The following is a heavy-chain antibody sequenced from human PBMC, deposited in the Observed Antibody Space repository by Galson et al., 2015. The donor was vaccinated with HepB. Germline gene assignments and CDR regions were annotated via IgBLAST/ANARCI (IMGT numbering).Heavy chain of an antibody. J-gene: IGHJ4*02. D-gene: IGHD3-22*01. Sequence: LRLSCAASGFTFSNAWMNWVRQAPVKGLEWVGRIKSKTDGGTTDYAAPVKVRFTISRDDSKNTLYLQMNSLKTEDTAVYYCTTDQNYYDSSGYHIAYFDYWGQGTLVSVSS. V-gene: IGHV3-15*07. CDR2: IKSKTDGGTT. CDR3: TTDQNYYDSSGYHIAYFDY. CDR1: GFTFSNAW.